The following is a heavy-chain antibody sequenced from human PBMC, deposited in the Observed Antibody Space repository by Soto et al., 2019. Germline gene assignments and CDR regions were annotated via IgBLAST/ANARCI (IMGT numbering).Heavy chain of an antibody. V-gene: IGHV2-5*01. Sequence: QITLKESGPTLVKPTQTLTLTCTFSGFSLSTTGVGVSWIRQPPGKALEWLAFIYWHDDKRYSPSLKSRLTNAKDTSKTQVVLTMTNMDPVDTATYYCAHRGGAAVGLYYFAYWGQGALVTVSS. J-gene: IGHJ4*02. D-gene: IGHD6-13*01. CDR2: IYWHDDK. CDR1: GFSLSTTGVG. CDR3: AHRGGAAVGLYYFAY.